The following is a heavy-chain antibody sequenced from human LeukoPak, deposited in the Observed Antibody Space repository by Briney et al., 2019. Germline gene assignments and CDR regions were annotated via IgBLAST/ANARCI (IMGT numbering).Heavy chain of an antibody. CDR3: ARDLGGIVVVVAADY. D-gene: IGHD2-15*01. J-gene: IGHJ4*02. CDR2: IIPMSGTV. Sequence: ASVKVSCKASGGTFSTFGISWVRQAPGQGLEWMGGIIPMSGTVNNAQKFQGRVTITADKSTGTAYMELSSLRSDDTAVYYCARDLGGIVVVVAADYWGQGTLVTVSS. V-gene: IGHV1-69*06. CDR1: GGTFSTFG.